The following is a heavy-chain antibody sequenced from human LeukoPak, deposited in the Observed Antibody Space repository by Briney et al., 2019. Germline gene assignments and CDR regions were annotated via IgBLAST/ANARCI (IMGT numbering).Heavy chain of an antibody. Sequence: GGSLRLSCAASGFTFSSYGMHWVRQAPGKGLEWVAFIRYDGSNKYYADSVKGRFTISRDNSKNTLYLQMNSLRAEDTAVYYCAKDDSSSWLYYFDYWGQGTLVTVSP. CDR1: GFTFSSYG. J-gene: IGHJ4*02. V-gene: IGHV3-30*02. D-gene: IGHD6-13*01. CDR2: IRYDGSNK. CDR3: AKDDSSSWLYYFDY.